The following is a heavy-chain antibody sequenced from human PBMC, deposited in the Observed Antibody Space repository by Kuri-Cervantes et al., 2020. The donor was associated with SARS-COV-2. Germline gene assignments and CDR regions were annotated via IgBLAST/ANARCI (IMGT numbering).Heavy chain of an antibody. CDR2: FDPEDGET. CDR3: ATAPAVVAANWFDP. CDR1: GYTLTELS. V-gene: IGHV1-24*01. Sequence: ASVKVSCKVSGYTLTELSMHWVRQAPGKGLEWMGGFDPEDGETIYAQKFQGRVTMTEDTSTDTAYMELSSLRSEDTAVHYCATAPAVVAANWFDPWGQGTLVTVSS. D-gene: IGHD2-15*01. J-gene: IGHJ5*02.